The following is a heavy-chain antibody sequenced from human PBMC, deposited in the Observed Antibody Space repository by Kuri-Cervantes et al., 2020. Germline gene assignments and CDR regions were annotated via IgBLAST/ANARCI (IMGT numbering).Heavy chain of an antibody. CDR1: GYSFTNYW. J-gene: IGHJ3*02. Sequence: GESLKISCKGSGYSFTNYWIAWVRQMPGKGLEWMAIIYPADSDTRHSPSFQGQVTISADKSISTAYLQWSSLKASDTAMYYCAKRAVAGTTSGAFDIWGQGTMVTVSS. V-gene: IGHV5-51*01. CDR3: AKRAVAGTTSGAFDI. D-gene: IGHD6-19*01. CDR2: IYPADSDT.